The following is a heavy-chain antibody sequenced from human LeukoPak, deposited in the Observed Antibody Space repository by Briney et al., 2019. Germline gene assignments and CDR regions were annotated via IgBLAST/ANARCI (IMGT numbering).Heavy chain of an antibody. D-gene: IGHD3-3*01. CDR3: AKDLGNVLRFLEWLPFDY. J-gene: IGHJ4*02. V-gene: IGHV3-72*01. Sequence: GGSLRLSCAASGFTFSDHYMDWVRQAPGKGLEWVGRTRNKANSYTTEYAASVKGRFTISRDDSKNTLYLQMNSLKTEDTAVYYCAKDLGNVLRFLEWLPFDYWGQGTLVTVSS. CDR1: GFTFSDHY. CDR2: TRNKANSYTT.